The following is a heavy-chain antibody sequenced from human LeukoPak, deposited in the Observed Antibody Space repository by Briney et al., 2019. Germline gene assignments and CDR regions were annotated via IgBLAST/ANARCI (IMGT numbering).Heavy chain of an antibody. Sequence: GESLKISCKGSGYSFTSYWIGWVRQMPGKGLEWMGIIYPGDSDTRYSPSFQGQVTISADKSISTAYLQWSVLKSADTAMYYCARHLLLNYYDSSGYQAKQEHNDYWGQGTLVTVSS. CDR1: GYSFTSYW. CDR2: IYPGDSDT. J-gene: IGHJ4*02. CDR3: ARHLLLNYYDSSGYQAKQEHNDY. V-gene: IGHV5-51*01. D-gene: IGHD3-22*01.